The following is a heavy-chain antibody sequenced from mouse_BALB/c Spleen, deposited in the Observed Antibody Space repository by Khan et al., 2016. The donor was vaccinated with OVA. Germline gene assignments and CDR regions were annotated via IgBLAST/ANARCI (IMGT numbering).Heavy chain of an antibody. V-gene: IGHV5-15*02. J-gene: IGHJ4*01. D-gene: IGHD1-2*01. Sequence: EVVLVESGGGLVQPGGSRKLSCAASGFTFSDYGLAWVRQAPGKGPEWVASISSLAYSIYYADTVTGRFTLSSVNAKNTLYLEMSSLRSEETAMYYCARSLAIAYWGQGTSFTVAS. CDR2: ISSLAYSI. CDR1: GFTFSDYG. CDR3: ARSLAIAY.